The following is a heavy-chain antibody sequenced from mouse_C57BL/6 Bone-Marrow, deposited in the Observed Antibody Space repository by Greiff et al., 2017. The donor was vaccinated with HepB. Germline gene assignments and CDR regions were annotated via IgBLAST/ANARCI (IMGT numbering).Heavy chain of an antibody. Sequence: EVKLVESGGGLVKPGGSLKLSCAASGFTFSSYAMSWVRQTPEKRLEWVATISDGGSYTYYPDNVKGRFTISRDNAKNNLYLQMSHLKSEDTAMYYCARDLYYYGSRLPYWGQGTLVTVSA. D-gene: IGHD1-1*01. J-gene: IGHJ3*01. CDR2: ISDGGSYT. V-gene: IGHV5-4*01. CDR1: GFTFSSYA. CDR3: ARDLYYYGSRLPY.